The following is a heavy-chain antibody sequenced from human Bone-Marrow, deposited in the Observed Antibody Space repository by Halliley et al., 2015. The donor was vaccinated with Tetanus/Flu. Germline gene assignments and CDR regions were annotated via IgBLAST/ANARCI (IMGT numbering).Heavy chain of an antibody. CDR3: ATSGVPHYSDGRDV. CDR1: GDSIKNYF. J-gene: IGHJ6*02. Sequence: LRLSCTVTGDSIKNYFWSWIRKTPGKGLEWIGYIFSSGSTTYNPSLKSRVTVSLDTSKQQFSLMVRSVAAADTGVYYCATSGVPHYSDGRDVWGPGPTGTVSS. V-gene: IGHV4-59*13. D-gene: IGHD3-10*01. CDR2: IFSSGST.